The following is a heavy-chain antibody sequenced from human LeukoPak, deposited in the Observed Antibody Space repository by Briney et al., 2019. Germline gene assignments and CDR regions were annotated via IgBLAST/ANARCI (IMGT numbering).Heavy chain of an antibody. CDR2: INPSGGST. D-gene: IGHD3-22*01. V-gene: IGHV1-46*01. Sequence: DSVKVSCKASGYTFTSYYMHWVRQAPGQGLQWMGIINPSGGSTSYAQKFQGRVTMTRDTSTSTVYMELSSLRSEDTAVYYCARDSLYYYDSSGFDYWGQGTLVTVSS. J-gene: IGHJ4*02. CDR3: ARDSLYYYDSSGFDY. CDR1: GYTFTSYY.